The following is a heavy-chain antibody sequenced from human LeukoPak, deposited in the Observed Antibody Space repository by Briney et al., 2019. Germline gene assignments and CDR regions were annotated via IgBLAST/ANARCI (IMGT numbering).Heavy chain of an antibody. CDR1: GGSFSGYY. D-gene: IGHD2-8*01. CDR3: ARGSNIGLAY. J-gene: IGHJ4*02. Sequence: SETLSLTCAVYGGSFSGYYWSWIRQPPEKGLEWIGEINHSGSTNYNPSLKSRVTISVDTSKNQFSLKLSSVTAADTAVYYCARGSNIGLAYWGQGTPVTVSS. CDR2: INHSGST. V-gene: IGHV4-34*01.